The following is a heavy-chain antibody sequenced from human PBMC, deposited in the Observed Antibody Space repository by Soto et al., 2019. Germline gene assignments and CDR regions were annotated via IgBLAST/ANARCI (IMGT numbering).Heavy chain of an antibody. CDR3: ARDAGAIQSGSYVDY. J-gene: IGHJ4*02. Sequence: QVQLQKSGPGLVKTSDTLSLTCTVSGGSVSSGSYYWSWIRQPPGQVLEWVGYIYYSGRATYNPSLKGRAPISVDTSKNQSTLRLSSVTAADTALYYCARDAGAIQSGSYVDYWGQGTLVTVSS. D-gene: IGHD1-26*01. CDR1: GGSVSSGSYY. CDR2: IYYSGRA. V-gene: IGHV4-61*01.